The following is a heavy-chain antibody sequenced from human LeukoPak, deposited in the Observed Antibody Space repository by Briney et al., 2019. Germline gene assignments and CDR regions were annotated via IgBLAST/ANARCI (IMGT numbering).Heavy chain of an antibody. J-gene: IGHJ4*02. CDR1: GFTFSNYG. Sequence: GGSLRLSCAASGFTFSNYGMRWVRQAPGKGLEWVAFTRFDGTKKYYADSVKGRFTISRDNAKNSLYLQMNSLRAEDTAVYYCARRSSGYYTWGADYWGQGTLVTVSS. D-gene: IGHD3-22*01. V-gene: IGHV3-30*02. CDR3: ARRSSGYYTWGADY. CDR2: TRFDGTKK.